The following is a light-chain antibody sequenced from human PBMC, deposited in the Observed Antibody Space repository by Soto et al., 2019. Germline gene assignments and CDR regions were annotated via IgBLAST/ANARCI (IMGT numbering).Light chain of an antibody. V-gene: IGKV1-39*01. Sequence: IQMTHSPSSMSASMGDRVTLPXRASQSITAYFNWYQQQPGXPPKXXXAYXSTLQRGGPSRLSGSGSVTDFTLTISSLHPEDFANYYCQQLKSYTRTFGGGTKVEIK. CDR2: YXS. CDR1: QSITAY. J-gene: IGKJ4*02. CDR3: QQLKSYTRT.